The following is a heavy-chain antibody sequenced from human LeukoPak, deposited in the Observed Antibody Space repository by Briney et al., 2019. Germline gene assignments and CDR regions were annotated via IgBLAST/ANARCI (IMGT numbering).Heavy chain of an antibody. CDR2: INQDGSEN. D-gene: IGHD3-10*01. Sequence: GGSLRLSCAASGFTFSDFWMGWVRQAPGKGLEWVANINQDGSENYYVDSVKGRFTISRDNAKNSLYLQMNSLRAEDTAVYYCTKGRSNHYWGQGPLVTVST. CDR1: GFTFSDFW. J-gene: IGHJ4*02. CDR3: TKGRSNHY. V-gene: IGHV3-7*01.